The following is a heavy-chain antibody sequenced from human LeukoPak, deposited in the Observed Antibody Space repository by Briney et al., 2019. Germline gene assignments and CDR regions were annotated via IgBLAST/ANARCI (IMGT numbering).Heavy chain of an antibody. V-gene: IGHV3-48*01. J-gene: IGHJ3*02. CDR2: ISSSNSNI. Sequence: GGSLRLSCAASGFTFSTYGMNWVRQAPGKGLEWVSYISSSNSNINYADSVKGRFTISRDNARNSLYLQMNSLRAEDTAVYYCARGGAARPDIWGQGTMVTVSS. D-gene: IGHD6-6*01. CDR3: ARGGAARPDI. CDR1: GFTFSTYG.